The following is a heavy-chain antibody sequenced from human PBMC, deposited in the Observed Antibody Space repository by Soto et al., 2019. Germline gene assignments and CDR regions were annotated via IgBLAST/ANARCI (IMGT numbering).Heavy chain of an antibody. Sequence: SETLSLTCAVSGGSISSGGYSWSWIRQPPGKGLEWIGYIYYSGSTYYNPSLKSRVTISVDTSKNQFSLKLSSVTAADTAVYYCMLGSGWKDFDYWGQGTLVTVSS. CDR1: GGSISSGGYS. D-gene: IGHD3-22*01. CDR3: MLGSGWKDFDY. J-gene: IGHJ4*02. CDR2: IYYSGST. V-gene: IGHV4-30-2*03.